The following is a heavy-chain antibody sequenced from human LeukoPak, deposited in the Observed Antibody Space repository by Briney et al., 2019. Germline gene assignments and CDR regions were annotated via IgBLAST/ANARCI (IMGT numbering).Heavy chain of an antibody. J-gene: IGHJ3*02. CDR2: ISWNSGSI. Sequence: SLRLSCAASGFTFDDYAMHWVRQAPGKGLEWVSGISWNSGSIGYADSVKGRFTISRDNAQNSLYLQMNSLRAEDTALYYCAKDRSGSSNDAFDIWGQGIMVTVSS. D-gene: IGHD1-26*01. CDR1: GFTFDDYA. V-gene: IGHV3-9*01. CDR3: AKDRSGSSNDAFDI.